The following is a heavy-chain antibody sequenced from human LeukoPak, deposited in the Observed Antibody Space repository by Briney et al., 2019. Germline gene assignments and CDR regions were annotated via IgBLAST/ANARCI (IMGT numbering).Heavy chain of an antibody. D-gene: IGHD1-1*01. Sequence: GGSLRLSCAASGFIVRSREMSWVRQAPGQGLEWVSVLDIGGNTYYADSVKGRFAISRDTSKNTLYLQLNSLRVEDTAVYYCRAWIDSFDIWGQGTVVTVSS. J-gene: IGHJ3*02. CDR2: LDIGGNT. CDR1: GFIVRSRE. CDR3: RAWIDSFDI. V-gene: IGHV3-53*01.